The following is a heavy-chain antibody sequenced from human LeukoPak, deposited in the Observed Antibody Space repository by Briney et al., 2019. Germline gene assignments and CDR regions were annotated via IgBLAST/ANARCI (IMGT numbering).Heavy chain of an antibody. CDR3: TNFDY. V-gene: IGHV3-30*02. J-gene: IGHJ4*02. Sequence: PGGSLRLSCTASGLTFSSSGMHWVRQAPGKGLDWASLINHDGTNTFYADSVKGRFTISRDNSQNTLYLQMNSLRGGDTAVYYCTNFDYWGQGTLVTVSS. CDR2: INHDGTNT. CDR1: GLTFSSSG.